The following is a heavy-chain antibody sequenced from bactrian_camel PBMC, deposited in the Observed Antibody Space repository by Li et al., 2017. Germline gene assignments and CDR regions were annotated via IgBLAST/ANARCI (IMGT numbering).Heavy chain of an antibody. CDR1: GSLASTYC. CDR3: ARAREAYAGSTCQLNRYTV. Sequence: HVQLVESGGGSVQTGGGLRLSCTASGSLASTYCMAWFRQTPGKERGLVSTISPSGGTTYYRDSVKGRFFISKDNTKNTLYLEMNSLKPEDTATYYCARAREAYAGSTCQLNRYTVWGQGTQVTVS. V-gene: IGHV3S1*01. D-gene: IGHD2*01. CDR2: ISPSGGTT. J-gene: IGHJ4*01.